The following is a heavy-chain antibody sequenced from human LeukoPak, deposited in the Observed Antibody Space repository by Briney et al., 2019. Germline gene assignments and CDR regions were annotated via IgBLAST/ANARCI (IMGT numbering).Heavy chain of an antibody. CDR3: AQQVGYCSSGSCYFTY. D-gene: IGHD2-15*01. CDR1: GFTFSSYG. J-gene: IGHJ1*01. CDR2: IWYDGSNK. Sequence: GESLRLSCAASGFTFSSYGMHWVRQAPGKGLEWVAVIWYDGSNKYYADSVKGRFTISRDKSKNTLSLQMNSLRAEDTAVYYCAQQVGYCSSGSCYFTYWGQGTLVTVSS. V-gene: IGHV3-33*01.